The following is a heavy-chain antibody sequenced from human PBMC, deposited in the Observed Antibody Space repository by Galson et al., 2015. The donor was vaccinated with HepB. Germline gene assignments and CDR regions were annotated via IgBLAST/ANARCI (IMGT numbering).Heavy chain of an antibody. CDR3: ARARLYGDYADDAFDI. D-gene: IGHD4-17*01. V-gene: IGHV3-11*06. CDR1: GFTFSDYY. Sequence: SLRLSCAASGFTFSDYYMSWIRQAPGKGLEWVSYISSSSSYTNYADSVKGRFTISRDNAKNSLYLQMNSLRAEDTAVYYCARARLYGDYADDAFDIWGQGTMVTVSS. CDR2: ISSSSSYT. J-gene: IGHJ3*02.